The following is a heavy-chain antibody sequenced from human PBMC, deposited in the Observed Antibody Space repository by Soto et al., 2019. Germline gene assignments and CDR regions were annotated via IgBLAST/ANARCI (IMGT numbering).Heavy chain of an antibody. CDR2: IYYSGST. CDR3: ARWWSGSRQGFDP. J-gene: IGHJ5*02. Sequence: QVQLQESGPGLVKPSQTLSLTCTVSGGSISSGDYYWSWIRQHPGKGLEWIGYIYYSGSTYYNPSLPSRVTVSVDTSKYQFSLKLSSVTAAATAVYYCARWWSGSRQGFDPWGQGTLVTVSS. D-gene: IGHD3-3*01. V-gene: IGHV4-31*03. CDR1: GGSISSGDYY.